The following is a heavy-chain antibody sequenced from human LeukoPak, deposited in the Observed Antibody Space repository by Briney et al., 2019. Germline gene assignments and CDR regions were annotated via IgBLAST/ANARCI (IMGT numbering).Heavy chain of an antibody. J-gene: IGHJ4*02. V-gene: IGHV4-59*01. D-gene: IGHD6-13*01. Sequence: PSETLSLTCTVSGGSISSYYWSWIRQPPGKGLEWIGYIYYSGSTNYNPSLKSRVTISVDASKNQFSLKLSSVTAADTAAYYCARSIAAAGIAFDYWGQGTLVTVSS. CDR1: GGSISSYY. CDR2: IYYSGST. CDR3: ARSIAAAGIAFDY.